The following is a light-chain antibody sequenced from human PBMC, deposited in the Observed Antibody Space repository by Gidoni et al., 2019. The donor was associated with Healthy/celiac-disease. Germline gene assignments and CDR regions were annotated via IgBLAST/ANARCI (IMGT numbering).Light chain of an antibody. V-gene: IGKV1-5*03. J-gene: IGKJ1*01. CDR1: QSISSV. CDR3: QPYNSYPWT. Sequence: DSQMTQSPSTLSASVGDRVTITCRASQSISSVLAWFQQKPGKAPKLLIYKASSLESGVPLRFSGSGSGTEFTPTISSLQPDDFAPYYCQPYNSYPWTFXQXTKVEIK. CDR2: KAS.